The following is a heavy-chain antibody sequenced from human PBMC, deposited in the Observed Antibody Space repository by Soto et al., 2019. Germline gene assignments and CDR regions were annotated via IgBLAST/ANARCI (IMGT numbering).Heavy chain of an antibody. Sequence: LALTCAVSGYSISSGYYWGWIRQPPGKGLEWIGSIYHSGSTYYNPSLKSRVTISVDTSKNQFSLKLSSVTAADTAVYYCARDFGIAALPDAFDIWGQGTMVTVSS. CDR2: IYHSGST. J-gene: IGHJ3*02. V-gene: IGHV4-38-2*02. D-gene: IGHD6-6*01. CDR3: ARDFGIAALPDAFDI. CDR1: GYSISSGYY.